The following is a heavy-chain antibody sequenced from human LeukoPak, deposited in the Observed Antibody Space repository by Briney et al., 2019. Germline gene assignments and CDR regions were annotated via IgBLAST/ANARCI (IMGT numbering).Heavy chain of an antibody. CDR2: INPNIGGT. CDR3: ARGGFSYYYDSSGSEDY. D-gene: IGHD3-22*01. Sequence: ASVKLSCKASGYTFTGYYIHWGRQSPGQRLECMGWINPNIGGTNYAQKFQGRVTITRETSISTAYMDLSRLRSDDTAVYYCARGGFSYYYDSSGSEDYWGQGNLVTVSS. CDR1: GYTFTGYY. V-gene: IGHV1-2*02. J-gene: IGHJ4*02.